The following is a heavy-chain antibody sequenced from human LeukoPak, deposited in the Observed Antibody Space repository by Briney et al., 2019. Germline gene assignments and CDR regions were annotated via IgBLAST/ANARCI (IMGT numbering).Heavy chain of an antibody. D-gene: IGHD6-6*01. Sequence: SETLSLTRTVSGVSINSGDYYWGWIRQPPGKGLEWIGNIRYSGSTYYSPSLKSRVTISLDTSKNQFSLKLTSMTAADTAVYYCAKRRGGSSELDPWGQGTLVTVS. CDR2: IRYSGST. J-gene: IGHJ5*02. CDR1: GVSINSGDYY. CDR3: AKRRGGSSELDP. V-gene: IGHV4-39*01.